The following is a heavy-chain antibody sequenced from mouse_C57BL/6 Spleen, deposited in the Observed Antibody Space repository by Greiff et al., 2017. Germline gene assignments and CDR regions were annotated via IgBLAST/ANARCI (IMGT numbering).Heavy chain of an antibody. D-gene: IGHD3-3*01. J-gene: IGHJ2*01. CDR2: IYPGDGDT. Sequence: VKLMESGPELVKPGASVKISCKASGYAFSSSWMNWVKQRPGKGLEWIGRIYPGDGDTNYNGKFKGKATLTADKSSSTAYMQLSSLTSEDSAVYFCARSGTRYYFDYWGQGTTLTVSS. CDR3: ARSGTRYYFDY. CDR1: GYAFSSSW. V-gene: IGHV1-82*01.